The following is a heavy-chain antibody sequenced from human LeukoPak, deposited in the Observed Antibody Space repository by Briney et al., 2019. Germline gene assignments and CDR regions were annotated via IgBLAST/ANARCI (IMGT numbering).Heavy chain of an antibody. CDR3: ARAGWIITSGIDY. D-gene: IGHD3-10*01. Sequence: SETLSLTCGVSGYSISRGYYWAWIRQPPGRGLEWIGTIYHTGSTYYNPSLESRVTISVDTSKNEFSLNLNSVTAADTAVYYCARAGWIITSGIDYWGQGALVTVSS. V-gene: IGHV4-38-2*01. CDR2: IYHTGST. J-gene: IGHJ4*02. CDR1: GYSISRGYY.